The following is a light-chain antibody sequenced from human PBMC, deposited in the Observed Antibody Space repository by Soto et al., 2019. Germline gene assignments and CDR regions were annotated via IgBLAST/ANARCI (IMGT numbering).Light chain of an antibody. J-gene: IGLJ2*01. CDR1: SRDIGNYNY. CDR2: EVT. V-gene: IGLV2-14*01. CDR3: SSYTTPTTVI. Sequence: QSVLTQPASVSGSPGQSITISCTGTSRDIGNYNYVSWYQHHPGKAPKLIIYEVTDRPSGVSNRFSASKSGNTASLTISGLQAEDEADYYCSSYTTPTTVIFGGGTKLTVL.